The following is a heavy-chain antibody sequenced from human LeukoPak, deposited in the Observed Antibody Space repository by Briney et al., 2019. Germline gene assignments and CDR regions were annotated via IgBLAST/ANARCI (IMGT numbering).Heavy chain of an antibody. CDR1: GFTFSSYA. D-gene: IGHD3-22*01. Sequence: GGSLRLSCAASGFTFSSYAMSWVRQAPGKGLEWVSAISGSGGSTYYADSVKGRFTISRDNSKNTLYLQMNSLRAEDTAVYYWAKESMEDGSSGHSFDYWGQGTLVTVSS. V-gene: IGHV3-23*01. CDR3: AKESMEDGSSGHSFDY. J-gene: IGHJ4*02. CDR2: ISGSGGST.